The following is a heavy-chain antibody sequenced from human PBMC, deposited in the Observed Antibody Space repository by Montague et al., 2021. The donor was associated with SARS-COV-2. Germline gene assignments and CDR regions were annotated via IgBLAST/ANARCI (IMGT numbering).Heavy chain of an antibody. Sequence: CAISGDRVYRQSVAWNWIRQSPSRGLEWLGRTYYRSKWYSDYAEXVKXRLVITPDTSKNQVSLQLNSVIPEDTAVYFCASSGITLTGLDAFDIWGQGTMVTVSS. CDR1: GDRVYRQSVA. V-gene: IGHV6-1*01. CDR3: ASSGITLTGLDAFDI. J-gene: IGHJ3*02. CDR2: TYYRSKWYS. D-gene: IGHD3-9*01.